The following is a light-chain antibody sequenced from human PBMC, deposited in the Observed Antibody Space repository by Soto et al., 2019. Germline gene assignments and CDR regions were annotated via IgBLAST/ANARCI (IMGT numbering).Light chain of an antibody. V-gene: IGKV3-15*01. CDR3: QQYGDLPLT. Sequence: EIVVTQSPATLSVSPGERATLSCRASQSVGNNFAWYQQKPGQAPRLLIFATSTRATGVPARFSGSGSGTEFTLTISSLQSEDFAVYYCQQYGDLPLTCGGGAKVEIE. CDR1: QSVGNN. J-gene: IGKJ4*02. CDR2: ATS.